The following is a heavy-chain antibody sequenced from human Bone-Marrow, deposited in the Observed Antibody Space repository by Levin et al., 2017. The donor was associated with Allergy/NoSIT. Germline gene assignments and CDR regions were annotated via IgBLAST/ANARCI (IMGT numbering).Heavy chain of an antibody. J-gene: IGHJ6*03. V-gene: IGHV3-15*01. Sequence: GESLKISCAASGFTFSNAWMSWVRQAPGKGLEWVGRIKSKTDGGTTDYAAPVKGRFTISRDDSKNTLYLQMNSLKTEDTAVYYCTTPVVAATQYDMDVWGKGTTVTVSS. CDR1: GFTFSNAW. D-gene: IGHD2-15*01. CDR2: IKSKTDGGTT. CDR3: TTPVVAATQYDMDV.